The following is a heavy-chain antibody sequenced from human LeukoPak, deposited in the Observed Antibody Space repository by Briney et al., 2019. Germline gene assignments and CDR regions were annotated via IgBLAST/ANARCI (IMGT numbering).Heavy chain of an antibody. D-gene: IGHD3-9*01. CDR3: ARGLRDGLTGNDVLDV. CDR2: IIPIFGTA. CDR1: GGTFSSYA. Sequence: GASVKVSCKASGGTFSSYAISWVRQAPGQGLEWMGGIIPIFGTANYAQKFQGRVTVTTDESTTTAFMELSSLTSEDTALYYCARGLRDGLTGNDVLDVWGLGTMVIVTS. J-gene: IGHJ3*01. V-gene: IGHV1-69*05.